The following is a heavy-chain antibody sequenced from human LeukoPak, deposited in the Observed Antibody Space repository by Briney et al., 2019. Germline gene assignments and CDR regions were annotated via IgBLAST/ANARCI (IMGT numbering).Heavy chain of an antibody. CDR1: DGSINGYY. Sequence: SETLSLTCSVSDGSINGYYWNWIRQPPGGGLEWIGCIHPSGSAHYNPSLKNRVTISLDTSSNRFFLNINPVAAVDTALYYCARGIDAYKVAYWGQGTLVTASS. CDR3: ARGIDAYKVAY. D-gene: IGHD5-24*01. V-gene: IGHV4-4*07. J-gene: IGHJ4*02. CDR2: IHPSGSA.